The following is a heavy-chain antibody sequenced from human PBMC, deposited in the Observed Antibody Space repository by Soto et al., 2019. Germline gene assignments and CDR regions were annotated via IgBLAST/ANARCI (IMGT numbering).Heavy chain of an antibody. J-gene: IGHJ4*02. Sequence: SETLSLTCTVSGGSISSSSYYWGWIRQPPGKGLEWIGSIYYSGSTYYNPSLKSRVTISVDTSENQFSLKLSSVTAADTAVYYCARRGFWSGYYYFDYWGQGTLVTVSS. CDR2: IYYSGST. CDR3: ARRGFWSGYYYFDY. D-gene: IGHD3-3*01. CDR1: GGSISSSSYY. V-gene: IGHV4-39*01.